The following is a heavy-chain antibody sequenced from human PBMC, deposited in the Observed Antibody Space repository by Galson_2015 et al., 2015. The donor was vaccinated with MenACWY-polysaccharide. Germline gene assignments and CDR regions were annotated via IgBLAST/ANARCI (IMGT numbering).Heavy chain of an antibody. D-gene: IGHD4-23*01. Sequence: SLRLSCAASGVIFTNARMSWVRQAPGKGLEWVGRIKDKTDGEATDYAAPVNGRFTISRDDSKNMLYLQMNNVRFEDTGVYYCTTWVVNNGWGQGTLVTVSS. CDR1: GVIFTNAR. J-gene: IGHJ4*02. CDR2: IKDKTDGEAT. CDR3: TTWVVNNG. V-gene: IGHV3-15*01.